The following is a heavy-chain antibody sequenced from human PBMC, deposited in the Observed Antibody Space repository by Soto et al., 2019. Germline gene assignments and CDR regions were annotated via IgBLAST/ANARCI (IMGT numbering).Heavy chain of an antibody. V-gene: IGHV1-18*01. CDR1: GYTFTSHG. J-gene: IGHJ6*02. CDR3: ARGASYTSTSCYDYFHYGMDV. Sequence: ASVKVSCKASGYTFTSHGITWVRQAPGQGLEWMGWITTSNGNTNYAQNLQGRLTLTTDTSTSTAYMELRSLRYDDAAVYYCARGASYTSTSCYDYFHYGMDVWGQGTTVTVSS. CDR2: ITTSNGNT. D-gene: IGHD2-2*01.